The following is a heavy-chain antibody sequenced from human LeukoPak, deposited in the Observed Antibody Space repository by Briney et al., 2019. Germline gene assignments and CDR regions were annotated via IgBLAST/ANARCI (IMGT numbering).Heavy chain of an antibody. Sequence: SETLSLTCTVSGGSISSGDYYWSWIRQPPGKGLEWIGYIYYSGSTYYNPSLKSRVTISVDTSKNQFSLKLSSVTAADTAVYYCARAEKSGNSALDYWGQGTLVTVSS. J-gene: IGHJ4*02. CDR3: ARAEKSGNSALDY. CDR2: IYYSGST. V-gene: IGHV4-30-4*08. CDR1: GGSISSGDYY. D-gene: IGHD4-23*01.